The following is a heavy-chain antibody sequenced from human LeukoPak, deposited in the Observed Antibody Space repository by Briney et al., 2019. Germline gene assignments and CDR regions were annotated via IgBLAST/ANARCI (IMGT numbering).Heavy chain of an antibody. J-gene: IGHJ5*02. CDR2: IYYTGST. Sequence: SETLSLTCSVSGASISSSISYWGWIRQPPGKGLEWIATIYYTGSTNYNPSLKTRVTISLDTSRNQFSLRLTSVTAADTAVYYCAASGHSYYDTFENFSCGRGTLVTVSS. D-gene: IGHD3-22*01. CDR1: GASISSSISY. V-gene: IGHV4-39*01. CDR3: AASGHSYYDTFENFS.